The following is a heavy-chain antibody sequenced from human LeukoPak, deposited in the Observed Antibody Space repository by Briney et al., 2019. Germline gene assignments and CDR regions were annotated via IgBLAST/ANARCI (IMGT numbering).Heavy chain of an antibody. Sequence: SETLSLTCAVYGGSFSGYYWSWIRQPPGKGLEWIGEINHSGSTNYNPSLKSRVTISVDTSKNQFSLKLSSVTAADTAVYYCASPGPNSGSYRSPLDYWGQGTLVTVSS. D-gene: IGHD1-26*01. CDR3: ASPGPNSGSYRSPLDY. CDR2: INHSGST. J-gene: IGHJ4*02. V-gene: IGHV4-34*01. CDR1: GGSFSGYY.